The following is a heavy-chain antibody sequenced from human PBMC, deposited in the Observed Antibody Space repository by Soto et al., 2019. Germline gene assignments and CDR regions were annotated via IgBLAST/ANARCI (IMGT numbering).Heavy chain of an antibody. J-gene: IGHJ4*02. CDR3: ARVSGIAVAEV. CDR2: INAGNGNT. CDR1: GYTFTSYA. V-gene: IGHV1-3*01. Sequence: QVQLVQSGAEVEKPGASVEVTCKASGYTFTSYAMHWVRQAPGQRLEWMGWINAGNGNTKYSQKFQGRVTITRDTSASTAYMELSSLRTEDTAVYYCARVSGIAVAEVWGQGTLVTVSS. D-gene: IGHD6-19*01.